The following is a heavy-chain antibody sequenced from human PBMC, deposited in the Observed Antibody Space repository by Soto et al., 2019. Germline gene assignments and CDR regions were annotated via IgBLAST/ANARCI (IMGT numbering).Heavy chain of an antibody. CDR2: INPNRVAT. V-gene: IGHV1-2*02. Sequence: ASVKVSCKTSGYTFTGYYIHWVRQAPGQGLEWMGWINPNRVATDSAQQFQGRVTMTRDTSISTAYMELSSLRSDDTAVYYCARGDSSGYYAPIGHFYYWGQGTLVTVSS. CDR1: GYTFTGYY. CDR3: ARGDSSGYYAPIGHFYY. D-gene: IGHD3-22*01. J-gene: IGHJ4*02.